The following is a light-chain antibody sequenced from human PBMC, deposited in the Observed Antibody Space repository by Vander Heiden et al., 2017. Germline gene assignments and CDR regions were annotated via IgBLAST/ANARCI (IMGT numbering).Light chain of an antibody. Sequence: IQMTQPPSTLSAPVGDRVTITCRASQSSSTWLAWYQQKPGKAPNLLIYTARNLESGVPSRFSGSGSGTEFTLTISSLQPDDFATYYCQQYNNYPLTVGGGTKVEIK. CDR3: QQYNNYPLT. CDR1: QSSSTW. CDR2: TAR. V-gene: IGKV1-5*03. J-gene: IGKJ4*01.